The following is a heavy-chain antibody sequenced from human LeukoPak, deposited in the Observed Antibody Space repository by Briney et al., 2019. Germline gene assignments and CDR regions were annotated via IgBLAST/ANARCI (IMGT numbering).Heavy chain of an antibody. CDR2: ISSSSYI. V-gene: IGHV3-21*01. CDR3: ARDKMATCCASDY. Sequence: PGGSLRLSCAASGFTFSSYSMNWVRQAPGKGLEWVSSISSSSYIYYADSVKGRFTISRDNAKNSLYLQMNSLRAEDTAVYYCARDKMATCCASDYWGQGTLVTVSS. D-gene: IGHD5-24*01. CDR1: GFTFSSYS. J-gene: IGHJ4*02.